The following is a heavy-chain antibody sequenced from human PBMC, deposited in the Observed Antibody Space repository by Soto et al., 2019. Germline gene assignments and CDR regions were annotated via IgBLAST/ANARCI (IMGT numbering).Heavy chain of an antibody. CDR3: ARIGDYYDSSGYYSPNYYYYYGMDV. D-gene: IGHD3-22*01. V-gene: IGHV4-34*01. CDR2: INHSGST. J-gene: IGHJ6*02. Sequence: SETLSLTCAVYGWSFSGYYWSWIRQPPGKGLEWIGEINHSGSTNYNPSLKSRVTISVDTSKNQFSLKLSSVTAADTAVYYCARIGDYYDSSGYYSPNYYYYYGMDVWGQGTTVT. CDR1: GWSFSGYY.